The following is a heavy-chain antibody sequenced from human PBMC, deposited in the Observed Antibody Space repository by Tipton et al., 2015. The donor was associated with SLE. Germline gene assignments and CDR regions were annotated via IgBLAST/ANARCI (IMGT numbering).Heavy chain of an antibody. D-gene: IGHD3-3*01. J-gene: IGHJ4*02. Sequence: SLRLSCAASGFTFSSYSMNWVRQAPGKGLEWVSAISGSGGSTHYADSVKGRFTISRDNSKNTLYLQMNSLRAEDTAVHYCAKVMAGRFLEWLCFDYWGQGTLVTVSS. V-gene: IGHV3-23*01. CDR2: ISGSGGST. CDR3: AKVMAGRFLEWLCFDY. CDR1: GFTFSSYS.